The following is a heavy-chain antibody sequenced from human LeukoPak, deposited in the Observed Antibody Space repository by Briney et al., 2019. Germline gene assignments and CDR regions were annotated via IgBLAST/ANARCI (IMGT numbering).Heavy chain of an antibody. J-gene: IGHJ4*02. V-gene: IGHV3-48*02. CDR2: VSSSSSTI. CDR1: GFTFSSYS. Sequence: PGGSLRLSCAASGFTFSSYSMNWVRQAPGKGLEWVSYVSSSSSTIYYADSVKGRFTISRDNAKNSLYLQMNSLRDEDTAVYYCARELGHENSGSYYGLDYWGQGTLVTVSS. CDR3: ARELGHENSGSYYGLDY. D-gene: IGHD1-26*01.